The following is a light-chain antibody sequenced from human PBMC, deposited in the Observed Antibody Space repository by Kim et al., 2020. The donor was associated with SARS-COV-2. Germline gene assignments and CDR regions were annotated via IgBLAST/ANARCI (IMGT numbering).Light chain of an antibody. CDR1: LGIHSW. Sequence: ASVGDRVTITCRASLGIHSWLAWYKQKPGQPPKLLIYTASTLQTGVPSRFSGRKSGTDFTLTINNLQPEDFATYYCKQAESYPWTFGQGTKVDIK. CDR3: KQAESYPWT. CDR2: TAS. J-gene: IGKJ1*01. V-gene: IGKV1-12*02.